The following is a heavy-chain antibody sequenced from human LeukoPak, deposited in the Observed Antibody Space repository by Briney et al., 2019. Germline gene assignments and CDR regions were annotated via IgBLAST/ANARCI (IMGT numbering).Heavy chain of an antibody. CDR3: ARLGGGRLRYFDWLPHTGGYSDY. D-gene: IGHD3-9*01. CDR1: GFTFSSNY. CDR2: IYSGGST. J-gene: IGHJ4*02. Sequence: GGSLRLSCAASGFTFSSNYMSWVRQAPGKGLEWVSVIYSGGSTYYSDSVKGRFTISRDNSKNTLYLQMNSLRAEDTAVYYCARLGGGRLRYFDWLPHTGGYSDYWGQGTLVTVSS. V-gene: IGHV3-53*01.